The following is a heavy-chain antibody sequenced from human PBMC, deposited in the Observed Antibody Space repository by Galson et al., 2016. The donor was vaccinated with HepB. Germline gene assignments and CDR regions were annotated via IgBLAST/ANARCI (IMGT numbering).Heavy chain of an antibody. CDR2: IYTSGTT. CDR1: GVSINSSTYY. D-gene: IGHD3-3*01. J-gene: IGHJ4*02. CDR3: AKAGFEGDFWSGYFDY. V-gene: IGHV4-61*02. Sequence: TLSLTCPVSGVSINSSTYYWSWIRQPAGKGLEWIGRIYTSGTTNYNPSLKSRVTISVDTSKNQFSLKLSSVTAADTAVYYCAKAGFEGDFWSGYFDYRGQGTLVTVSS.